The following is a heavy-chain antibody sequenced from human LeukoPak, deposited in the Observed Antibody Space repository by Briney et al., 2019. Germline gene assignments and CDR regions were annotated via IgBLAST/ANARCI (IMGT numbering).Heavy chain of an antibody. CDR3: ARDLSRLSV. CDR1: GFTFSQYY. D-gene: IGHD5/OR15-5a*01. Sequence: GGSLRLSCAASGFTFSQYYMAWIRQAPGKGLEWISYISSSSSYANYADSVKGRFTISRDNDKNPVYLQMNSLRVDDTAVYYCARDLSRLSVWGQGTLVTVSS. V-gene: IGHV3-11*05. J-gene: IGHJ4*02. CDR2: ISSSSSYA.